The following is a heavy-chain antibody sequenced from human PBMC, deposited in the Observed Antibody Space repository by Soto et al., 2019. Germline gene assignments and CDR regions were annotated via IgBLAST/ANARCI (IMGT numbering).Heavy chain of an antibody. CDR1: GGSISSSNW. CDR3: ARETPYYYDSSGYSTPLDY. D-gene: IGHD3-22*01. V-gene: IGHV4-4*02. J-gene: IGHJ4*02. CDR2: IYHSGST. Sequence: SETLSLTCAVSGGSISSSNWWSWVRQPPGKGLEWIGEIYHSGSTNYNPSLKSRVTISVDKSKNQFSLKLSSVTAADTAVYYCARETPYYYDSSGYSTPLDYWGQGTLVTVS.